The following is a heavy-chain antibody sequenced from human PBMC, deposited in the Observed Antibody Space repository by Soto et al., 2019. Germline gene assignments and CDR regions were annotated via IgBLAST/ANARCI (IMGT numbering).Heavy chain of an antibody. Sequence: QVQLQESGPGLLKPSETLSLTCTVSGGSISGYYWSWIRQPAGKGLEWIGRIYTSGSTNYNPSLKSRVTMSVDTSKNQFSLKLSSVTAPDTAVYYCARACSSNSCYDVFDYWGQGTLVTVSS. J-gene: IGHJ4*02. D-gene: IGHD2-2*01. CDR2: IYTSGST. CDR1: GGSISGYY. V-gene: IGHV4-4*07. CDR3: ARACSSNSCYDVFDY.